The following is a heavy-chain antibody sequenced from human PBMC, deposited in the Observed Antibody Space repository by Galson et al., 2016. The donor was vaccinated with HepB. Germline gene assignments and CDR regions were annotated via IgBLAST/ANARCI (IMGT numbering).Heavy chain of an antibody. CDR2: VNDGIGNT. J-gene: IGHJ4*02. D-gene: IGHD6-19*01. CDR3: AIIGPGYGSGCSN. V-gene: IGHV1-3*01. Sequence: SVKVSCKASGYTFTNYAIHWVRQAPGHGLEWMGWVNDGIGNTRYSQKFQGRVTITRDTSASTDYMELSSLTSEDTAVYYCAIIGPGYGSGCSNWGQGTLVTVSS. CDR1: GYTFTNYA.